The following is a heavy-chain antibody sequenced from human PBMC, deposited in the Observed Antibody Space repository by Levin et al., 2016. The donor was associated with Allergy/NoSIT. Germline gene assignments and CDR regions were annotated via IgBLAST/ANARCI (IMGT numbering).Heavy chain of an antibody. CDR2: INPNSGDT. V-gene: IGHV1-2*04. CDR1: GYTFTNDY. Sequence: ASVKVSCKASGYTFTNDYIHWVRQAPGQGLEWMGWINPNSGDTNYAQKFRGWVTLTRDTSISTAYLDLSRLTSDDTAIYYCARGIGSPVRSWYLGWGQGTLVTVSS. D-gene: IGHD6-13*01. J-gene: IGHJ4*02. CDR3: ARGIGSPVRSWYLG.